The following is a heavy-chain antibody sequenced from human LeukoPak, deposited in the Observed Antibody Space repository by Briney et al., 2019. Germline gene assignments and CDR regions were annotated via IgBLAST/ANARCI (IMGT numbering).Heavy chain of an antibody. J-gene: IGHJ6*03. V-gene: IGHV4-59*11. Sequence: SETLSLTCTVSGGSISSHYWSWIRQPPGKGLEWIGYIYYSGSTNYNPSLKSRVTISVDTSKNQFSLKLSSVTAADTAVYYCARSWSGPLFYYYYYMDVWGKGTTVTVSS. D-gene: IGHD3-3*01. CDR3: ARSWSGPLFYYYYYMDV. CDR2: IYYSGST. CDR1: GGSISSHY.